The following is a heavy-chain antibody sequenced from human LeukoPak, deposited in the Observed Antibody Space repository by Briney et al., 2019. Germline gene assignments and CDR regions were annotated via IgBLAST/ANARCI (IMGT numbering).Heavy chain of an antibody. V-gene: IGHV3-7*01. Sequence: PGGSLRLSCAASGFTFSSYWMSWVRQAPGKGLEWLANIGGDGDRKFYVDSVKGRFTISRDNAENSLYLQMNSLRVEDTAVYYCARDRGWRLLDYWGQGTLVTVSS. J-gene: IGHJ4*02. CDR1: GFTFSSYW. CDR3: ARDRGWRLLDY. D-gene: IGHD6-25*01. CDR2: IGGDGDRK.